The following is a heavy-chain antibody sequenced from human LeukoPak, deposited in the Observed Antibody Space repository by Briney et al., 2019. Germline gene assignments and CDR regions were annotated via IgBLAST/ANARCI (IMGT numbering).Heavy chain of an antibody. V-gene: IGHV4-4*07. CDR1: GGSISSYY. Sequence: SETLSLTCTVSGGSISSYYWSWIRQPAGKGLEWIGRIYTSGSTNYNPSLKSRVTMSVDTSKNQFSLKLSSVTAADTAVYYCARSLLQQGIIYYFDYWGQGTLVTVSS. D-gene: IGHD6-13*01. J-gene: IGHJ4*02. CDR2: IYTSGST. CDR3: ARSLLQQGIIYYFDY.